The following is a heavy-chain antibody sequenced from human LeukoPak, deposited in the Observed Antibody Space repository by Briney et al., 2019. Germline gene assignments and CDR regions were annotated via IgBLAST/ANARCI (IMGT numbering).Heavy chain of an antibody. V-gene: IGHV3-33*06. J-gene: IGHJ6*02. D-gene: IGHD6-19*01. CDR2: IWYDGSNK. CDR1: GFTFSSYG. CDR3: AKDRSGGGDYYFGMDV. Sequence: PGRSLRLSCAASGFTFSSYGMHWVRQAPGKGLEWVAVIWYDGSNKYYADSVKGRFTISRDNSKNTLYLQMNSLRAEDTAVYYCAKDRSGGGDYYFGMDVWGPGTTVTVSS.